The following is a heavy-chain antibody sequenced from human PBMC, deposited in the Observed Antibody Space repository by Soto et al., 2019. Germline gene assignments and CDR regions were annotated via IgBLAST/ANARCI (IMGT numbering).Heavy chain of an antibody. V-gene: IGHV1-3*01. CDR2: INAGNGNT. Sequence: EASVKVSCKASGYTFTSYAMHWARQAPGQRLEWMGWINAGNGNTKYSQKFQGRVTITRDTSASTAYMELSSLRSEDTAVYYCARDLAMTTVTRAAEYFQHWGQGTLVTVSS. CDR1: GYTFTSYA. J-gene: IGHJ1*01. CDR3: ARDLAMTTVTRAAEYFQH. D-gene: IGHD4-17*01.